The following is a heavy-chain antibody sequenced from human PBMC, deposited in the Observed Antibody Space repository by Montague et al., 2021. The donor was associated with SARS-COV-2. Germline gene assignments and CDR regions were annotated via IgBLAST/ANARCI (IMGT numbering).Heavy chain of an antibody. CDR1: GGSISSYY. V-gene: IGHV4-59*01. CDR3: ARAQNTCFIANCVNYFDF. D-gene: IGHD1-1*01. Sequence: SETLSLTCTVYGGSISSYYWSWIRQPPGKGLEWIGYIYYTGSTKYNPSLKSRVTMSLDRPTNRFSLRLNSVTAADTAMYYCARAQNTCFIANCVNYFDFWGLGARVTVSS. J-gene: IGHJ4*02. CDR2: IYYTGST.